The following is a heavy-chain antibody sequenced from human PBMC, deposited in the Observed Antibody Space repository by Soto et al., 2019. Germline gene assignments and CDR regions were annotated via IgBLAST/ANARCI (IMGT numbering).Heavy chain of an antibody. CDR3: AKDDLWFGELLLGSMDV. D-gene: IGHD3-10*01. CDR1: GFTFSSYG. J-gene: IGHJ6*02. V-gene: IGHV3-30*18. Sequence: LSLSCAASGFTFSSYGMHWVRQAPGKALEWVAVISYDGSNRYYADSVNGRFTISRDNSKNTLYLQMNSLRAEDTAVYYCAKDDLWFGELLLGSMDVWGQGTTVTVSS. CDR2: ISYDGSNR.